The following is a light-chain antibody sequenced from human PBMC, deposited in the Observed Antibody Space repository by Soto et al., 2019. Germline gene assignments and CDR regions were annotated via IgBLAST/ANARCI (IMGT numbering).Light chain of an antibody. J-gene: IGKJ4*01. V-gene: IGKV3-15*01. CDR3: HQYNDWHPGXT. CDR1: QSVSSK. Sequence: ETVMTQSPATLSVSPGERVTLSCRASQSVSSKLAWYQQKPGQAPRLLIYDASTRATGIPGRYSGSGSGTEFTLTISSLQSEDSAVYYCHQYNDWHPGXTFGGGTKVDIK. CDR2: DAS.